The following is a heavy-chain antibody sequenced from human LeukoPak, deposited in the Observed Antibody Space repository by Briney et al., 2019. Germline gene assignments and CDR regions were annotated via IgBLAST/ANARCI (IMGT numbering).Heavy chain of an antibody. Sequence: GGSLRLSCAASGFTFSSYAMSWVRRAPGKGLEWVSAISGSGGSTYYADSVKGRFAISRDNSKNTLYLQMNSLRAEDTAVYYCASGIMVTFGGVIVNVRFDYWGQGTLVTVSS. D-gene: IGHD3-16*02. CDR1: GFTFSSYA. V-gene: IGHV3-23*01. CDR2: ISGSGGST. J-gene: IGHJ4*02. CDR3: ASGIMVTFGGVIVNVRFDY.